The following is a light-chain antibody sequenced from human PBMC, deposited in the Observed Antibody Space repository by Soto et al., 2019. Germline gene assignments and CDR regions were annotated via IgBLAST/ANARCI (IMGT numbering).Light chain of an antibody. CDR1: QSISNW. V-gene: IGKV1-5*01. Sequence: DIQTTQSPSTLPASVGDTVTITCRASQSISNWLAWYQQKPGKAHKLLIYDASSLESGVPSRFSGSGSGTDFTPTISGLQPDDFATYSCQQYKTYSGTFGQGTKVDIK. CDR3: QQYKTYSGT. CDR2: DAS. J-gene: IGKJ1*01.